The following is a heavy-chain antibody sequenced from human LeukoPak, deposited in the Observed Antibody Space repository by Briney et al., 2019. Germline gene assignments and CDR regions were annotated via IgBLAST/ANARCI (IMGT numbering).Heavy chain of an antibody. CDR3: ARGQGSGSYPKYYYYYYMDV. CDR1: GGSISSSSSY. D-gene: IGHD3-10*01. Sequence: PSETLSLTCSVSGGSISSSSSYWGWIRQPPGKGLEWIGSIYYSGSSFDNPALKSRVTISVDTSKNQFSLKLSSVTAADTAVYYCARGQGSGSYPKYYYYYYMDVWGKGTTVTVSS. J-gene: IGHJ6*03. CDR2: IYYSGSS. V-gene: IGHV4-39*01.